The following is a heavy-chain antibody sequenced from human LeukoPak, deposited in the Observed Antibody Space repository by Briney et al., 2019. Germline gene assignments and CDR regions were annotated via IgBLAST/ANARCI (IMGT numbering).Heavy chain of an antibody. Sequence: SETLSLTCTVSGGSLSPYYWTWIRQPPGKGLEWIGYIYHTGTTRYNPSLNSRVTISVETSKNQLSLRLNSVTAADTAIYYCARLDSGDHGNIPHWGQGTLVTVSS. CDR2: IYHTGTT. J-gene: IGHJ1*01. V-gene: IGHV4-59*08. CDR3: ARLDSGDHGNIPH. D-gene: IGHD1-26*01. CDR1: GGSLSPYY.